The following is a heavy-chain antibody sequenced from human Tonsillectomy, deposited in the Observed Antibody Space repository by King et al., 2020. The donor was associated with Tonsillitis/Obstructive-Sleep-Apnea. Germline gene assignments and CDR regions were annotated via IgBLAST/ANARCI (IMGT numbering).Heavy chain of an antibody. J-gene: IGHJ4*02. CDR1: GFTFSIYA. D-gene: IGHD1-26*01. CDR2: ISFDGSNK. Sequence: HVQLVQSGGGVVQPGRSLRLSCAASGFTFSIYAMNWVRQAPGKGLEWVAVISFDGSNKYYADSVKGRFSISRDNSNNTVYLQMNSLRAEDTAVYYCARELVGVDGYWGKGTRVTV. CDR3: ARELVGVDGY. V-gene: IGHV3-30*04.